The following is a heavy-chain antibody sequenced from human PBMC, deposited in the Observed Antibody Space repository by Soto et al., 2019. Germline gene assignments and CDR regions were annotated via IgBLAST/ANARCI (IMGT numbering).Heavy chain of an antibody. Sequence: EVQLVESGGAIVQPGGSLRLSCATSGFTFSSYPIHWVRQAPGKGPVWVSRITEDGSGTTYADSVKGRFTVTRDNAKNTMYLQMSGLGAEDTAVYHCVRGTNGWRGMDYWGQGTLVTFSS. CDR3: VRGTNGWRGMDY. CDR2: ITEDGSGT. D-gene: IGHD2-8*01. V-gene: IGHV3-74*01. J-gene: IGHJ4*02. CDR1: GFTFSSYP.